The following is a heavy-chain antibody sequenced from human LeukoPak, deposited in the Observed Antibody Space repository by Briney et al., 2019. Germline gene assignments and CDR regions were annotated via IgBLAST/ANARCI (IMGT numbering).Heavy chain of an antibody. V-gene: IGHV3-7*01. D-gene: IGHD5-12*01. CDR1: GFTFSTYW. J-gene: IGHJ1*01. CDR3: ARDSPGYGAYVS. CDR2: IKEDGSRE. Sequence: PGGFLRLSCAASGFTFSTYWMTWVRQAPGKGLEWVANIKEDGSREYYVDSVKGRFTISRDNAKNSLYLQMDSLTAEDTAVYYCARDSPGYGAYVSWGQGTLVSVFS.